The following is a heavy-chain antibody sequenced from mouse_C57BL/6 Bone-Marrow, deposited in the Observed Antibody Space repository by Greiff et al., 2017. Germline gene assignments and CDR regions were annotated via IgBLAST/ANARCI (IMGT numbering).Heavy chain of an antibody. CDR2: IDPSDSYT. CDR3: AREGSFYYDYGYAMDY. D-gene: IGHD2-4*01. CDR1: GYTFTSYW. Sequence: QVQLQQPGAELVKPGASVKLSCKASGYTFTSYWMQWVKQRPGQGLEWIGEIDPSDSYTNYNQKLKGKATLTVDTSSSTAYMQLSSLTSEDSAVYYCAREGSFYYDYGYAMDYWGQGTSVTVSS. J-gene: IGHJ4*01. V-gene: IGHV1-50*01.